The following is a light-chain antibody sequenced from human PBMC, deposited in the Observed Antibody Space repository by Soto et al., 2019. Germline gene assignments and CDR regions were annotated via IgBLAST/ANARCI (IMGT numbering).Light chain of an antibody. CDR3: QQYVSSPSFT. CDR2: GAS. V-gene: IGKV3-20*01. CDR1: QSVSSSY. Sequence: EIVLTQSPGTLSLSPGERATLSCRASQSVSSSYLAWYQQKPGQAPRLLIYGASSRATGIPDRFSGSGSGIDFTLTISRLEPEDFAVYYCQQYVSSPSFTFGPGTKVDIK. J-gene: IGKJ3*01.